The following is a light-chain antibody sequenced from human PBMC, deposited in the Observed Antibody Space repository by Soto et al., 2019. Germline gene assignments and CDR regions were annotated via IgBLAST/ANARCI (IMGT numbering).Light chain of an antibody. CDR3: QRYGRSPFT. CDR2: GAS. V-gene: IGKV3-20*01. Sequence: EIVLTQSPGTLSLSPGERATLSCRASQSVSSNNLAWYQQRPGQAPRVVIYGASTRATGIPERFSGSGSGTDFTLTISRLEPEDFAAYYCQRYGRSPFTFGPGTKVDIK. CDR1: QSVSSNN. J-gene: IGKJ3*01.